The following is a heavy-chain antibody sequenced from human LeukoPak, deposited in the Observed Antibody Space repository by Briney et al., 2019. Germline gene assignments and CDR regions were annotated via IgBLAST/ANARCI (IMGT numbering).Heavy chain of an antibody. Sequence: AGGSLRLSCAASGFTVSSNYMNWVRQASGKGLEWVSVIYGGGNIYYADPVKGRFTISRDNSRNILYLQMNSLRAEDTAIYYCAKDFGGSDYDWYFDLWGRGTVVTVSS. V-gene: IGHV3-53*01. J-gene: IGHJ2*01. D-gene: IGHD1-26*01. CDR2: IYGGGNI. CDR3: AKDFGGSDYDWYFDL. CDR1: GFTVSSNY.